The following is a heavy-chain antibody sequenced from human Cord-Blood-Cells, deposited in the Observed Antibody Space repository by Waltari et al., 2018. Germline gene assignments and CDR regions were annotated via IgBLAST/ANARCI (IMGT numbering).Heavy chain of an antibody. CDR1: GGTFSSYA. Sequence: QVQLVQSGAEVKKPGSSVKVSCKASGGTFSSYASSWVRQAPGQGREWMGGIIPILGTANYAQKFQGRVTITADKSTSTAYMELSSLRSEDTAVYYCARDPHGSWYFDLWGRDTLVTVSS. CDR2: IIPILGTA. J-gene: IGHJ2*01. CDR3: ARDPHGSWYFDL. V-gene: IGHV1-69*06.